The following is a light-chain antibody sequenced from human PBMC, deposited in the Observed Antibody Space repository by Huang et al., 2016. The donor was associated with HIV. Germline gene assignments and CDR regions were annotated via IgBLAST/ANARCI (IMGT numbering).Light chain of an antibody. CDR1: QSVSSY. J-gene: IGKJ5*01. CDR3: QQRSNWA. V-gene: IGKV3-11*01. Sequence: EIVLTQSPATLSLSPGERATLSGRASQSVSSYLAWYQQKPGQAPRLLIYDASNTATGIPARFSGSGSGTDFTLTISSLEPEDFAVYYCQQRSNWAFGQGTRLEI. CDR2: DAS.